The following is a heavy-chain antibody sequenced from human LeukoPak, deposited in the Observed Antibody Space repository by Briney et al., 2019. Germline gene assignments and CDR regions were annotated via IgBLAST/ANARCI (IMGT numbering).Heavy chain of an antibody. D-gene: IGHD6-19*01. V-gene: IGHV3-23*01. J-gene: IGHJ3*02. CDR2: ITGSGGST. CDR3: AKGVPGTGWYSCFDAFEI. CDR1: GFTFSSYA. Sequence: PGGSLRLSCAASGFTFSSYAMSWVRQAPGKGLEWVSGITGSGGSTYYADSVKGRITSSRDNSKNTLYLQMNSLRAEDTAVYYCAKGVPGTGWYSCFDAFEIWGQGTKVTVSS.